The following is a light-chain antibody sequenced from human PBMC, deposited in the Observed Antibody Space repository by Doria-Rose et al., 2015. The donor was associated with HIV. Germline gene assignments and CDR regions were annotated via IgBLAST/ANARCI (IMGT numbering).Light chain of an antibody. CDR1: QSLLYTSKNY. V-gene: IGKV4-1*01. J-gene: IGKJ3*01. Sequence: TQSPESLGMSLGERATLNCKSNQSLLYTSKNYLAWYQQKPGQPPKLLIYWVSTRQSGVPARFSGSGSGTDFTLTISSLEAEDVAVYYCHQYYDTPSFGPGTTVDIK. CDR3: HQYYDTPS. CDR2: WVS.